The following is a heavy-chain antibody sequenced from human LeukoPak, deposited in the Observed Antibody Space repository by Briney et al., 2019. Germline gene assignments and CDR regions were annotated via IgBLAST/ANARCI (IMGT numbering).Heavy chain of an antibody. Sequence: ASVKVSCKASGYTFTSYDINWVRQATGQGLEWMGWMNPNSGNTGYAQKFQGRVTITRNTSISTAYMELSSLRSEDTAVYYCARGTVRRARPNYYYYYMDVWGKGTTVTVSS. CDR2: MNPNSGNT. J-gene: IGHJ6*03. CDR1: GYTFTSYD. V-gene: IGHV1-8*03. CDR3: ARGTVRRARPNYYYYYMDV. D-gene: IGHD1-1*01.